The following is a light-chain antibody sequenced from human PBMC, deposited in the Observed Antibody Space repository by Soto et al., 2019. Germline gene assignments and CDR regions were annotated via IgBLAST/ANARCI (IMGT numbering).Light chain of an antibody. J-gene: IGLJ1*01. CDR3: SSYTSSSTPYV. CDR2: EVS. CDR1: SSDVGGYNY. V-gene: IGLV2-14*01. Sequence: QSVLTQPASVSGSPGQSITISCTGTSSDVGGYNYVSWYQQHPGKAPKVMIYEVSTRPSGVSNRFSGSKSGNTASLTISGLQAEDEADYYCSSYTSSSTPYVFGTGTKVTVL.